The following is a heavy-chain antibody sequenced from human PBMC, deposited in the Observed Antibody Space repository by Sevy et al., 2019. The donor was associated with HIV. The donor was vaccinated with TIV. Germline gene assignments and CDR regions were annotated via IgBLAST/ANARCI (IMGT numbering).Heavy chain of an antibody. Sequence: SETLSLTCAVYGGSFSGYYWSWIRQPPGKGLEWIGEINHSGSTNYNPSLKSRVTISVDTSKNQFSPKLSSVTAADTAVYYCARGRYYGSGSGYYYYYGMDVWGQGTTVTVSS. V-gene: IGHV4-34*01. CDR1: GGSFSGYY. J-gene: IGHJ6*02. D-gene: IGHD3-10*01. CDR3: ARGRYYGSGSGYYYYYGMDV. CDR2: INHSGST.